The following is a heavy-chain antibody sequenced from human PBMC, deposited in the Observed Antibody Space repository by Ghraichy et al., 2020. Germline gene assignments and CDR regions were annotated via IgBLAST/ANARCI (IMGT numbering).Heavy chain of an antibody. CDR1: GGSISSFS. D-gene: IGHD5-12*01. V-gene: IGHV4-59*01. CDR2: FHYSGNT. J-gene: IGHJ4*02. Sequence: SETLSLTCTVSGGSISSFSWSWVRQAPGKGLEWIGHFHYSGNTNYNPSLKSRVAISLDTSKSQFSLRLSSVTAADTAVYYCARDGGYSGNDWVGQFDSWGQGTLVTVSS. CDR3: ARDGGYSGNDWVGQFDS.